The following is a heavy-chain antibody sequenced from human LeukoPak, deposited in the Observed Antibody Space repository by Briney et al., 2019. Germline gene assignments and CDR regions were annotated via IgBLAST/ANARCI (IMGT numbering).Heavy chain of an antibody. D-gene: IGHD3-10*01. J-gene: IGHJ5*02. V-gene: IGHV3-48*04. CDR1: GFTFSSYS. CDR2: ISSSSSTI. Sequence: GGSLRLSCAASGFTFSSYSMNWVRQAPGKGREWVSYISSSSSTIYYADSVKGRFTISRDNAKNSLYLQMNSLRAEDTAVYYCATTPFGETPWGQGTLVTVSS. CDR3: ATTPFGETP.